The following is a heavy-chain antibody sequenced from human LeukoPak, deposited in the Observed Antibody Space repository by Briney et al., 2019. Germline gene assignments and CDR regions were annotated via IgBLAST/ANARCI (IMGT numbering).Heavy chain of an antibody. J-gene: IGHJ3*02. CDR2: IYSGGST. V-gene: IGHV3-53*01. CDR1: GFTVSSNY. D-gene: IGHD1-26*01. CDR3: ADTQPKRRIVGATRAPFDI. Sequence: GGSLRLSCAASGFTVSSNYMSWVRQAPGKGLEWVSVIYSGGSTYYADSVKGRFTISRDNSKNTLYLQMNSLRAEDTAVYYCADTQPKRRIVGATRAPFDIWGQGTMVTVSS.